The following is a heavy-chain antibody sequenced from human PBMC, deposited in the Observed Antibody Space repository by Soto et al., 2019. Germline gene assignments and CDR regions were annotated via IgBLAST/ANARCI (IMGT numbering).Heavy chain of an antibody. D-gene: IGHD1-26*01. J-gene: IGHJ6*02. CDR2: MSINGGST. CDR1: GFTVSSYS. V-gene: IGHV3-64*02. CDR3: ARGGWEIHVPHGMDV. Sequence: PXGSLRLSCAASGFTVSSYSMHWVRQAPGKGLEYVSAMSINGGSTYYADSVKGRFTISRDNSKNTLYLQMGSLRAEDMAVYYCARGGWEIHVPHGMDVWGQGTTVTVSS.